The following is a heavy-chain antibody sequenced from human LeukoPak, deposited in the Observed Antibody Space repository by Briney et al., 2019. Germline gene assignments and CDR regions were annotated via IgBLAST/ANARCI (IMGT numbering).Heavy chain of an antibody. D-gene: IGHD2-15*01. V-gene: IGHV4-38-2*02. Sequence: SETLSLTCTVSGYSISSGYYWGWIRQTPGKGLEWIGSIYHSGSTYYNPSLKSRVTISVDTSKNQFSLKLSSVTAADTAVYYCARALSVVAATGGFDPWGQGTLVTVSS. CDR1: GYSISSGYY. J-gene: IGHJ5*02. CDR2: IYHSGST. CDR3: ARALSVVAATGGFDP.